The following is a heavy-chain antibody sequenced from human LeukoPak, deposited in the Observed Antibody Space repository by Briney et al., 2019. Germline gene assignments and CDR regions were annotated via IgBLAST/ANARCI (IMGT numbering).Heavy chain of an antibody. CDR3: ARHTTVGGSLRFDY. J-gene: IGHJ4*02. CDR2: ICPGDSDT. Sequence: GESLKISCKGSGYGFSSYWIGWVRQMPGKGLEYRGIICPGDSDTRYSQSFQGQVTISADKSITTAYLQWSSLKASDTGMYYCARHTTVGGSLRFDYWGQGTLVSVSS. V-gene: IGHV5-51*01. D-gene: IGHD4-23*01. CDR1: GYGFSSYW.